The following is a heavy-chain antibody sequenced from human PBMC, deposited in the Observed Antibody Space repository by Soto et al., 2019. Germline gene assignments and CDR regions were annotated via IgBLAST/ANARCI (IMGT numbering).Heavy chain of an antibody. Sequence: QVQLVQSGAEVKKPGASVKLSCKASGYTFTSSYVHWVRQAPGQGLEWMAIINPNGGSTNYAQEFQGRVTVTRDTSTSTVSMELSSLQSDDTAVYYCARDLLAANYGGQGTLVTVSS. CDR3: ARDLLAANY. CDR2: INPNGGST. CDR1: GYTFTSSY. V-gene: IGHV1-46*01. J-gene: IGHJ4*02. D-gene: IGHD2-2*01.